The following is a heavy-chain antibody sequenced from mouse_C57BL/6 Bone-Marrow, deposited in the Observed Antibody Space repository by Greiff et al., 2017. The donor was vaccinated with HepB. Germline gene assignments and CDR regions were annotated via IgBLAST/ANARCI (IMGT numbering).Heavy chain of an antibody. D-gene: IGHD2-4*01. Sequence: EVQLVESGGDLVKPGGSLKLSCAASGFTFSSYGMSWVRQTPDKRLEWVATISSGGSYTYYPDSVKGRFTISRDNAKNTLYLQMSSLKSEDTAMYYCARDYYDYAFAYWGQGTLVTVSA. CDR1: GFTFSSYG. CDR2: ISSGGSYT. CDR3: ARDYYDYAFAY. J-gene: IGHJ3*01. V-gene: IGHV5-6*01.